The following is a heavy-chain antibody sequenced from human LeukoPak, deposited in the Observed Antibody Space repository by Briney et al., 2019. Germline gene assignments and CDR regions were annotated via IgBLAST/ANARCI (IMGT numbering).Heavy chain of an antibody. CDR1: GYTFTSYD. Sequence: SVKVSCKASGYTFTSYDINWVRQATGQGLEWMGWIIPNSGNTGYAQKLQGRVTMTRNTSISTAYMELSSLRAEDTAVYYCAREKGPAAILYYYYYGMDVWGQGTTVTVSS. CDR2: IIPNSGNT. CDR3: AREKGPAAILYYYYYGMDV. D-gene: IGHD2-2*01. V-gene: IGHV1-8*01. J-gene: IGHJ6*02.